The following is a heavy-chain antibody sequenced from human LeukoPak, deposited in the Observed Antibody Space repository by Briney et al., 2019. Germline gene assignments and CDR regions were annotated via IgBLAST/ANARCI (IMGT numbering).Heavy chain of an antibody. V-gene: IGHV1-2*02. CDR2: INPNSGGT. CDR3: ASSTSSYYYYYMDV. J-gene: IGHJ6*03. Sequence: ASVKVSCKASGYTFTGYYMHWVRQAPGQGLEWMGWINPNSGGTNYAQKFQGRVTMTRDTSISTAYMELSRLRSDDTAVYYCASSTSSYYYYYMDVWGKGTTVTVSS. D-gene: IGHD2-2*01. CDR1: GYTFTGYY.